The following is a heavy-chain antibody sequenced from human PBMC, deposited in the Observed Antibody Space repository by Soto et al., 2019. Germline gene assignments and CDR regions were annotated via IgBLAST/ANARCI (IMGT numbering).Heavy chain of an antibody. CDR2: IDNSGGIT. J-gene: IGHJ4*02. Sequence: GGSLSLSCAASGLTFSTYALSWVRQAPGKGLEWVSTIDNSGGITYYADSVKGRFTISRDNSKNTLYLQMNSLRAEDTAVYYCAKGGYNYGFLFDCWGQGTLVTVSS. CDR1: GLTFSTYA. V-gene: IGHV3-23*05. D-gene: IGHD5-18*01. CDR3: AKGGYNYGFLFDC.